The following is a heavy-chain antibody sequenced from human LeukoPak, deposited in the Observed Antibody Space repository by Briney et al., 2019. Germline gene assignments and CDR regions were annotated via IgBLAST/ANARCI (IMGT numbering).Heavy chain of an antibody. D-gene: IGHD2-2*03. CDR2: INAARNT. J-gene: IGHJ5*02. CDR1: GFSFPNYA. CDR3: AKDHGYCSSTSCYNWFDP. Sequence: GGSLRLSCAASGFSFPNYAMAWVRQAPGKGLEWVSTINAARNTYYADSVKGRFTISRDNSKNTLYLQMNSLRAEDTAVYYCAKDHGYCSSTSCYNWFDPWGQGTLVTVSS. V-gene: IGHV3-23*01.